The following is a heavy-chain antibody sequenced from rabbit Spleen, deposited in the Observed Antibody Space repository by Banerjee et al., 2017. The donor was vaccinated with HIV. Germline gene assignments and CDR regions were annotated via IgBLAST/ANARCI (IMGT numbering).Heavy chain of an antibody. CDR2: INTGGGTT. Sequence: QEQLKETGGGLVQPGGSLTLSCKASGFDFSNSVYMSWVRQAPGKGLEWIGCINTGGGTTYYATWATGRFTCSKTSSTTVTLQVTSLTAADTATYFCARDTASSFSSYGMDLWGQGTLVTVS. J-gene: IGHJ6*01. CDR3: ARDTASSFSSYGMDL. D-gene: IGHD8-1*01. CDR1: GFDFSNSVY. V-gene: IGHV1S45*01.